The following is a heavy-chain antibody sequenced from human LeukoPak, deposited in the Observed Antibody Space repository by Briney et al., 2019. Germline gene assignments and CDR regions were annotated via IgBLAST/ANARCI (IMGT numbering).Heavy chain of an antibody. V-gene: IGHV1-69*04. CDR2: IIPILGIA. J-gene: IGHJ2*01. Sequence: SVKVSCKASGGTFSSYAISWVRQAPGQGLEWMGRIIPILGIANYAQKFQGRVTITADKSTSTAYMELSSLRSEDTAVYHCARDEGPYGGYEDWYFDLWGRGTLVTVSS. CDR3: ARDEGPYGGYEDWYFDL. CDR1: GGTFSSYA. D-gene: IGHD5-12*01.